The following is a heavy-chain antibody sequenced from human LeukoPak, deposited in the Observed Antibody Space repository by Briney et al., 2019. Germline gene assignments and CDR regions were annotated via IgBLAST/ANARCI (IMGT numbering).Heavy chain of an antibody. D-gene: IGHD5-12*01. V-gene: IGHV4-39*07. CDR1: GGSITSSDYY. CDR3: AREGYRGGGLNI. J-gene: IGHJ4*02. CDR2: LYYSGSN. Sequence: SETLCLTCTVSGGSITSSDYYWGWIRQPPGTGLEWIGNLYYSGSNQYHPSLKSRATISVDTSNNQFSLKLNSVTAAATAVYYCAREGYRGGGLNIWGRGTLVTVS.